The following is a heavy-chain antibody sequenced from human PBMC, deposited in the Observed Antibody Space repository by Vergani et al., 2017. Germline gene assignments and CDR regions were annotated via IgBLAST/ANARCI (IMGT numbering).Heavy chain of an antibody. CDR3: ARGLRFDYGDKQYYYYYGMDV. CDR2: FDPEDGET. J-gene: IGHJ6*02. D-gene: IGHD4-17*01. CDR1: GYTLTELS. V-gene: IGHV1-24*01. Sequence: QVQLVQSGAEVKKPGASVKVSCKVSGYTLTELSMHWVRQAPGKGLEWMGGFDPEDGETIYAQKFQGRVTMTEDTSTDTAYMELSRLRSDDTAVYYCARGLRFDYGDKQYYYYYGMDVWGQGTTVTVSS.